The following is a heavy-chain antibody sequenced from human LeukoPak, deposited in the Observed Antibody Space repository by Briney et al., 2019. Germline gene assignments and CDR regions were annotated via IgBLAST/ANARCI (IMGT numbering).Heavy chain of an antibody. V-gene: IGHV1-2*02. CDR3: ARDAAMVLGFYYFDY. Sequence: ASVKVSCKASGYTFTSYGISWVRQAPGQGLEWMGWINPNSGGTNYAQKFQGRVTMTRDTSISTAYMELSRLRSDDTAVYYCARDAAMVLGFYYFDYWGQGTLVTVSS. CDR2: INPNSGGT. CDR1: GYTFTSYG. D-gene: IGHD3-10*01. J-gene: IGHJ4*02.